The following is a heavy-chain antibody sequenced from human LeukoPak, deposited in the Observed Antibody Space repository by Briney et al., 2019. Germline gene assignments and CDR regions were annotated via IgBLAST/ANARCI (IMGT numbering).Heavy chain of an antibody. J-gene: IGHJ4*02. CDR3: ARVGVGATTVRGYYFDY. D-gene: IGHD1-26*01. CDR1: GGSFSGYY. Sequence: KASETLSLTCAVYGGSFSGYYWSWIRQPPGKGLEWIGEINHSGSTNYNPSLKSRVTISVDTSKNQFSLKLSSVTAADRAVYYCARVGVGATTVRGYYFDYWGQGTLVTVSS. V-gene: IGHV4-34*01. CDR2: INHSGST.